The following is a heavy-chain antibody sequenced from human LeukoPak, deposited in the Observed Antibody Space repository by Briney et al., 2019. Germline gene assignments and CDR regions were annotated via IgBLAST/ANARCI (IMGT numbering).Heavy chain of an antibody. D-gene: IGHD3-22*01. CDR1: GFTFSSYA. Sequence: GGSLRLSCAASGFTFSSYAMSWVRQAPGKGLEWVSAISESGGSTYYADSVKGRFTISRDNSKNTLYLQMNSLRAEDTAVYYCAKEGDYYDSSGYYYNWFDPWGQGTLVTVSS. V-gene: IGHV3-23*01. J-gene: IGHJ5*02. CDR2: ISESGGST. CDR3: AKEGDYYDSSGYYYNWFDP.